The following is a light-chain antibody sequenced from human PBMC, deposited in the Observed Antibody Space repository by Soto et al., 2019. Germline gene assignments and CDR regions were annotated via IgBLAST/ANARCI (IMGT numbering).Light chain of an antibody. CDR2: DTS. J-gene: IGKJ4*01. Sequence: IVLTQSPATLSLSPWERATLSCRASQSVSSYLAWYQQKPGQAPRLLIYDTSNRATGIPARFSGSGSGTEFTLTISNLQSEDFAVYYCQQYNEWPPLTFGGGTKVDIK. CDR1: QSVSSY. CDR3: QQYNEWPPLT. V-gene: IGKV3-11*01.